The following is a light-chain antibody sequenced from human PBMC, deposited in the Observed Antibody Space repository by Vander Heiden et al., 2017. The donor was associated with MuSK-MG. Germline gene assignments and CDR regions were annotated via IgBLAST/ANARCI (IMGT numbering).Light chain of an antibody. CDR2: GAF. J-gene: IGKJ3*01. CDR3: QQSYSAPLLT. CDR1: QSISNS. Sequence: IPMTQSPSSLSASVGDRVTITCRASQSISNSLNWYQQKPGKAPKLLIYGAFNLQSGVPSRFSGNGYGTDFTLTISSRQPEDFAPYYCQQSYSAPLLTFGHGTKVDIK. V-gene: IGKV1-39*01.